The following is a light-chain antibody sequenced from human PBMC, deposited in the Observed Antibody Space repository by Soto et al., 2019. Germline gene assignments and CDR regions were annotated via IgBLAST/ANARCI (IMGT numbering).Light chain of an antibody. CDR2: GAS. Sequence: DIQMTQSPSALSASVGDRVTITCRASQGIRNDLDWYQQKPGKAPKRLIYGASTLQSGVPSRFSGSGSGTEFTLTISSLQPEDIATYYCQQYDNLPRTFGQGTKVDIK. V-gene: IGKV1-17*01. CDR3: QQYDNLPRT. CDR1: QGIRND. J-gene: IGKJ1*01.